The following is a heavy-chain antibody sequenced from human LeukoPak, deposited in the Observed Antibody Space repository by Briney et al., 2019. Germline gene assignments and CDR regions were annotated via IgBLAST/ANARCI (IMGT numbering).Heavy chain of an antibody. V-gene: IGHV3-23*01. Sequence: GGSLRLSCAASGFIFYSYAMSWVRQAPGKGLEWVSGISGSGGSTYYADSVKGRFTISRDNSKNTLYLQMNSLRAEDTALYYCAKDGMSSGNYFGYWGQGTLVTVSS. CDR3: AKDGMSSGNYFGY. CDR2: ISGSGGST. CDR1: GFIFYSYA. D-gene: IGHD1-26*01. J-gene: IGHJ4*02.